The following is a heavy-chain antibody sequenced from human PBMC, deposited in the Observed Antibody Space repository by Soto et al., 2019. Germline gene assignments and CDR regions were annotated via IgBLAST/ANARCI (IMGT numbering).Heavy chain of an antibody. Sequence: SETLSLTCAVYGGSFSGYYWSWIRQPPGKGLEWIGEINHSGSTNYNPSLKSRVTISVDTSKNQFSLKLSSVTAADTAVYYCALYSNYDWFDPWGRGTLVTVSS. CDR3: ALYSNYDWFDP. D-gene: IGHD4-4*01. CDR2: INHSGST. CDR1: GGSFSGYY. J-gene: IGHJ5*02. V-gene: IGHV4-34*01.